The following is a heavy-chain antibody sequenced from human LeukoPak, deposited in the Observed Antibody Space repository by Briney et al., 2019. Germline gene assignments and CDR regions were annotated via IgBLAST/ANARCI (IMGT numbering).Heavy chain of an antibody. V-gene: IGHV1-18*01. CDR3: ARNTAYCSGGSCYDRSGMYY. Sequence: GASVKVSCKASGGTFSSYGISWVRQAPGQGLEWMGWISAYNGNTNYAQKLQGRVTMTTDTSTSTAYMELRSLRSDDTAVYYCARNTAYCSGGSCYDRSGMYYWGQGTLVTVSS. CDR1: GGTFSSYG. J-gene: IGHJ4*02. CDR2: ISAYNGNT. D-gene: IGHD2-15*01.